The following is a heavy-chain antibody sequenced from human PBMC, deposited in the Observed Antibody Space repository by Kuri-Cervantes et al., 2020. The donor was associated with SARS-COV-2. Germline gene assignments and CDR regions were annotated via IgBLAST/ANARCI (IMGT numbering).Heavy chain of an antibody. D-gene: IGHD3-22*01. CDR2: IKTSNGHT. V-gene: IGHV1-18*04. CDR3: ARVSTYYGSSGSYEGDWAEYFQH. J-gene: IGHJ1*01. Sequence: VSVKVSCKASGYTFTTYGISWVRQAPGQGLEWMGWIKTSNGHTNYAQKFQGRVTMTTDTSTSTAYMELRSLRSDDTAVYYCARVSTYYGSSGSYEGDWAEYFQHWGQGTLVTVSS. CDR1: GYTFTTYG.